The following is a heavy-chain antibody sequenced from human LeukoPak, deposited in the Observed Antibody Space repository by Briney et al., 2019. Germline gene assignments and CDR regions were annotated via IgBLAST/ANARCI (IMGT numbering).Heavy chain of an antibody. J-gene: IGHJ3*02. Sequence: ASVKVSCKASGYIFTNYGISWVRQAPGQGLEWMGWISGYNGNTNFAQKLQGRVTLTTDTPTNTAYMELRSLRSDDTAVYYCARARPDYYDSIGYSWADAFDIWGQGTMVTVS. CDR2: ISGYNGNT. V-gene: IGHV1-18*01. CDR1: GYIFTNYG. D-gene: IGHD3-22*01. CDR3: ARARPDYYDSIGYSWADAFDI.